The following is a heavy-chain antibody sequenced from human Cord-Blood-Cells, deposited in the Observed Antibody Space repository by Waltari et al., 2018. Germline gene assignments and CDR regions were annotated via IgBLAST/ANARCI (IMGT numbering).Heavy chain of an antibody. CDR1: GYTLTSYY. J-gene: IGHJ3*02. CDR2: INPSGGST. Sequence: QVQLVQSGAEVKKPGASVKVSCKASGYTLTSYYMHWVRQAPGQGLEWMGIINPSGGSTSYAQKFQGRVTMTRDTSTSTVYMELSSLRSEDTAVYYCARPYNWNFAFDIWGQGTMVTVSS. D-gene: IGHD1-7*01. CDR3: ARPYNWNFAFDI. V-gene: IGHV1-46*01.